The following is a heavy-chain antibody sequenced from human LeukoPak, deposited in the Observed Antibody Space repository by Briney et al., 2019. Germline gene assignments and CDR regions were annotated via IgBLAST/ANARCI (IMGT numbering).Heavy chain of an antibody. Sequence: GGSLRLSCAASGFTFNTFNMNWVRQAPGKGLEWVSSITSGGDYIYYADSVKGRFTTSRDNAKNSLSLQLNSLRVEDTAAYYCARGHYDVLAASYKWTPDYWGQETLVTVSS. CDR1: GFTFNTFN. V-gene: IGHV3-21*01. J-gene: IGHJ4*02. CDR2: ITSGGDYI. CDR3: ARGHYDVLAASYKWTPDY. D-gene: IGHD3-9*01.